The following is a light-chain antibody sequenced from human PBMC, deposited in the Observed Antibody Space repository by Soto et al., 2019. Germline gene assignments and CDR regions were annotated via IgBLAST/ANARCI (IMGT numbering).Light chain of an antibody. CDR2: MNN. CDR3: AAWDDSLSGRV. Sequence: QSVLTQPPSASGTPGQRVTISCSGSTSNIGSNYVYWYQQLPGTAPKLLIYMNNQRPSGGPDRFSGSKSGTSASLAISGLRSEDEADYYCAAWDDSLSGRVFGGGTKLTVL. CDR1: TSNIGSNY. V-gene: IGLV1-47*01. J-gene: IGLJ2*01.